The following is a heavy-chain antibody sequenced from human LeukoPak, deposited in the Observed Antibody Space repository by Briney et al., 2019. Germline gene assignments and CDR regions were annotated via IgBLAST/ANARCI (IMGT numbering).Heavy chain of an antibody. Sequence: KPSETLSLTCTVSGGSIGSYYWSWIRQPPGKGLEWIGYIQYSGSTNYNPSLKSRVTISVDTSKKQFSLNLSSVIAADAARYYCARTVRGDYVDYWGQGALVTVSS. CDR1: GGSIGSYY. CDR3: ARTVRGDYVDY. J-gene: IGHJ4*02. V-gene: IGHV4-59*01. CDR2: IQYSGST. D-gene: IGHD4-17*01.